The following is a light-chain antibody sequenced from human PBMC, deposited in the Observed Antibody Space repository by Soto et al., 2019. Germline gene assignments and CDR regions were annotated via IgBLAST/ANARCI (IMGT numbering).Light chain of an antibody. J-gene: IGKJ4*01. CDR1: QSISSH. V-gene: IGKV1-39*01. Sequence: IQMTQSPSSLSASVGDRVTITCRASQSISSHLNWYQQKPGKAPKLLIYAASSLQSGVPSRFSGSGSGTDFTLSISSLQREDFATYYCQQSYLTPLTFGGGTKVDIK. CDR2: AAS. CDR3: QQSYLTPLT.